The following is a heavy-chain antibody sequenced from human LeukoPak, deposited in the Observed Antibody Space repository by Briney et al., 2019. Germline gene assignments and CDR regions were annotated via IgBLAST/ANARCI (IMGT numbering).Heavy chain of an antibody. J-gene: IGHJ4*02. Sequence: GGSLRLSCAASGFTFSSYAMSWVRQAPGKGLEWVSAFSGSGGSTYYADSVKGRFTISRDNSKNTLYLQMNSLRAEDTAVYYCAKAACGVLRYFDCAVDYWGQGTLVTVSS. CDR1: GFTFSSYA. V-gene: IGHV3-23*01. D-gene: IGHD3-9*01. CDR2: FSGSGGST. CDR3: AKAACGVLRYFDCAVDY.